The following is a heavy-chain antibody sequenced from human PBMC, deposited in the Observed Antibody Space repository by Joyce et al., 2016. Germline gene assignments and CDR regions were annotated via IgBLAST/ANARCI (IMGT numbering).Heavy chain of an antibody. V-gene: IGHV5-51*01. Sequence: EVQLVQSGAEVKKPGESLKISCKGSGYIFGTYWIAWVRQMPGKGLEWMGIIYPGDSDARYRPAVQGQVTISVDKSTSTAYLQWSSLKASDTAMYYCARKYYDNSGYYPWYFDYWGQGTLVTVSS. CDR2: IYPGDSDA. D-gene: IGHD3-22*01. CDR3: ARKYYDNSGYYPWYFDY. J-gene: IGHJ4*02. CDR1: GYIFGTYW.